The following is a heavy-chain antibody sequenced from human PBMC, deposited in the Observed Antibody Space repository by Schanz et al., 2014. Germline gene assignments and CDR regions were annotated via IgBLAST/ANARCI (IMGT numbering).Heavy chain of an antibody. D-gene: IGHD4-17*01. CDR2: INSVGSNT. V-gene: IGHV3-74*02. CDR1: GFTFSSHW. CDR3: ARKMKLGVYGGKGHDSLDI. J-gene: IGHJ3*02. Sequence: EVQLVASGGGLIQPGGSLRLSCAASGFTFSSHWMHWVRQDPGKGLVWVARINSVGSNTDYADSVTGRFTISRDNAKNTLYLQMNTLRAEDTAVYYCARKMKLGVYGGKGHDSLDIWGQGTIVTVSS.